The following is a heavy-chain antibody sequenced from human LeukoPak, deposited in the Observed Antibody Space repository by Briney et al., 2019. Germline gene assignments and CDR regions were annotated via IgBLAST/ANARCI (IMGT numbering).Heavy chain of an antibody. CDR2: ISSSSSYI. CDR3: ARDSEAIYYDFWSGLFP. CDR1: GFTFSSYS. J-gene: IGHJ5*02. Sequence: PGGSLRLSCAASGFTFSSYSMNWVRQAPGKGMEWVSSISSSSSYIYYADSVKGRFTISRDNAKNSLYLQMNSLRAEDTAVYYCARDSEAIYYDFWSGLFPWGQGTLVTVSS. V-gene: IGHV3-21*01. D-gene: IGHD3-3*01.